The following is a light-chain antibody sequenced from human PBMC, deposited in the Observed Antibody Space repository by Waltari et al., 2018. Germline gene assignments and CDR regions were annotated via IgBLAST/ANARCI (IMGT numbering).Light chain of an antibody. CDR3: QQSKNAPLT. V-gene: IGKV1-39*01. J-gene: IGKJ4*01. CDR1: QYISDY. Sequence: DIQMTQSPSSLSASVGDRVSIACRASQYISDYLNCYQQKPWKAPKLLISAASSLQSGVPSRFSGSGSGTVFTLTISNLQPEDFATYYCQQSKNAPLTFGGGTRVEI. CDR2: AAS.